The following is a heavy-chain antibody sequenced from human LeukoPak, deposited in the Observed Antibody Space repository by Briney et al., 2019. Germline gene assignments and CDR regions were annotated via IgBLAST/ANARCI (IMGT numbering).Heavy chain of an antibody. J-gene: IGHJ4*02. V-gene: IGHV4-31*03. CDR3: ARVFRDYVWGSYRYGYFDY. CDR1: GGSISSGGYY. Sequence: SETLSLTCTVSGGSISSGGYYWSWIRQHPGKGLELIGYIYYSESTYYNPSLKSRVTISVDTSKNQFSLKLRSVTAADTAVYYCARVFRDYVWGSYRYGYFDYWGQGTLVTVSS. D-gene: IGHD3-16*02. CDR2: IYYSEST.